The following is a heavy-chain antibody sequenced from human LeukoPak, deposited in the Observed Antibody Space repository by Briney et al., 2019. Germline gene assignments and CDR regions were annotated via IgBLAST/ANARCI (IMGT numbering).Heavy chain of an antibody. V-gene: IGHV1-2*02. CDR2: INPNSGGT. Sequence: ASVKVSCKASGYTFTGYYMHWVRQAPGQGLEWMGWINPNSGGTNYAQKFQGRATMTRDTSISTAYMELSRLRSDGTAVYYCARSGIAVAGTKTFDYWGQGTLVTVSS. CDR3: ARSGIAVAGTKTFDY. CDR1: GYTFTGYY. D-gene: IGHD6-19*01. J-gene: IGHJ4*02.